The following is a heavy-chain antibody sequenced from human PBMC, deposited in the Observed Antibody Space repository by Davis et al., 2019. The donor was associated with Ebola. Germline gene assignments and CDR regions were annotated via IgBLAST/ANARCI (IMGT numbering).Heavy chain of an antibody. D-gene: IGHD3-22*01. CDR1: GGSISSYY. V-gene: IGHV4-59*08. J-gene: IGHJ3*02. CDR2: IYYSGST. CDR3: ARRSPDYDSNRPVAFDI. Sequence: PSETLSLTCTVSGGSISSYYWSWIRQPPGKGLEWIGYIYYSGSTNYNPSLKSRVPISVDTSKNQFSLKLSSVTAADTAVYYCARRSPDYDSNRPVAFDIWGQGTMVTVSS.